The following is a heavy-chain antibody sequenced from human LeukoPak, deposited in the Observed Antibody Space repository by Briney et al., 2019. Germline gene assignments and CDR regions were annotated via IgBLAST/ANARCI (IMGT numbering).Heavy chain of an antibody. V-gene: IGHV3-53*01. CDR1: GFTFTSFA. CDR2: IYSGGST. Sequence: GGSLRLSCAASGFTFTSFAMTWVRQAPGKGLEWVSVIYSGGSTYYADSVKGRFTISRDNSKNTLYLQMNSLRAEDTAAYYCARAMVRGVIDYWGQGTLVTVSS. D-gene: IGHD3-10*01. CDR3: ARAMVRGVIDY. J-gene: IGHJ4*02.